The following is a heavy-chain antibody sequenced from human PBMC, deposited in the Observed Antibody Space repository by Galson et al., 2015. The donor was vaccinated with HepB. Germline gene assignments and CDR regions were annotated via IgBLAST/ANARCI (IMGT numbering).Heavy chain of an antibody. CDR1: GFTFSTYT. Sequence: SLRLSCAASGFTFSTYTMHWVRQAPGKGLEWVSLTSYDERNKNYADSVKGRFTISRDNSKNTLYLQMNSLRPEDTAVYYCARDREMSTRWPDYYLHSGMDVWGQGPRSPSP. D-gene: IGHD5-24*01. CDR2: TSYDERNK. V-gene: IGHV3-30*01. J-gene: IGHJ6*02. CDR3: ARDREMSTRWPDYYLHSGMDV.